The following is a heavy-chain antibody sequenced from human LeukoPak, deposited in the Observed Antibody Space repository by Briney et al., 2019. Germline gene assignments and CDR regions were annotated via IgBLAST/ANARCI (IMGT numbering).Heavy chain of an antibody. CDR3: ARIYYDRGGHYYDY. V-gene: IGHV3-64*01. Sequence: GGSPRLSCAASGFTFRNYAMHWVRQAPGEGLEYVSAITGDGGTTYYARSVKDRFTISRDNSKNTLYLQMGSLRAEDMAVYYCARIYYDRGGHYYDYWGQGTLVTVSS. CDR1: GFTFRNYA. D-gene: IGHD3-22*01. CDR2: ITGDGGTT. J-gene: IGHJ4*02.